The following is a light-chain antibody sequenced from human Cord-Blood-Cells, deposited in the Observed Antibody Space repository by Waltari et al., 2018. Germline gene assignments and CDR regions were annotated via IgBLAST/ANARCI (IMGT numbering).Light chain of an antibody. CDR3: CSYAGSSTYV. CDR1: SRDVGSHNF. Sequence: QCALTDPAPVSGSPGKSFTSSCTGSSRDVGSHNFVSWYQQHPGKAPQLMIYGVSKRHSGVSNRFSGSKSGNTASLTISGLQAEDEADYYCCSYAGSSTYVFGTGTKVTVL. CDR2: GVS. V-gene: IGLV2-23*02. J-gene: IGLJ1*01.